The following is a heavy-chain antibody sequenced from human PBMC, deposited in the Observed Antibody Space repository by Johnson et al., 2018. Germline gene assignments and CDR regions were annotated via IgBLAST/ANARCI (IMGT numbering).Heavy chain of an antibody. D-gene: IGHD3-22*01. CDR1: GGSISSYY. Sequence: QVQLQESGPGLVKPSETLSLTCTVSGGSISSYYWSWIRQPPGKGLEWIGYISYSGSTNYNPSLKSRVTISVDPSKNQFSLKLSSVTAADTAVYYCARGAWYYDSSGGDAFDIWGQGTMVTVSS. CDR2: ISYSGST. J-gene: IGHJ3*02. CDR3: ARGAWYYDSSGGDAFDI. V-gene: IGHV4-59*12.